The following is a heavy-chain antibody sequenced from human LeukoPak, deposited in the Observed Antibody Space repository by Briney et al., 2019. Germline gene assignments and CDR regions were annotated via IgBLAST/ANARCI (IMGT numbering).Heavy chain of an antibody. V-gene: IGHV3-23*01. J-gene: IGHJ4*02. CDR2: ITGSGGTT. D-gene: IGHD4-23*01. CDR3: AKDWHGSGYSHFDY. CDR1: GFSFGSYA. Sequence: GGSLRPSCAASGFSFGSYALSWVRQAPGKGLEWISAITGSGGTTYYAESVKGRFTISRDNSKDILYLQMTDLSIEDTAVYYCAKDWHGSGYSHFDYWGQGTLVTVSS.